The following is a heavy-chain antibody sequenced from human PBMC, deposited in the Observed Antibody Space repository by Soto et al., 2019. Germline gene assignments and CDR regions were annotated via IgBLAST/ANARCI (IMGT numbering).Heavy chain of an antibody. CDR2: INAGNGNT. D-gene: IGHD6-13*01. V-gene: IGHV1-3*01. CDR1: EYTFTNYA. J-gene: IGHJ5*02. Sequence: ASVKVSCKASEYTFTNYALHWVRQAPGQRLEWMGWINAGNGNTKYSQKFQGRVTITRDTSASTAYMELSSLRAEDTAVYYCARHPERIAQIGWFDPWGQGTLVTVSS. CDR3: ARHPERIAQIGWFDP.